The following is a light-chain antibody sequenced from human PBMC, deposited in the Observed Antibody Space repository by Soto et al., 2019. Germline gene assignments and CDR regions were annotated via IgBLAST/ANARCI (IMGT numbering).Light chain of an antibody. J-gene: IGLJ1*01. CDR1: RRVVGAYDA. V-gene: IGLV2-23*01. CDR3: CSSAPESTYV. CDR2: RGT. Sequence: QSVLAQPAPVSGSPGQSITISSKGTRRVVGAYDAVSWYQQRPGKAPQVIIYRGTKRPSGVSTRFSGSVSGNTASLTVSGLQAEDEAEYFCCSSAPESTYVFGTGTKVTVL.